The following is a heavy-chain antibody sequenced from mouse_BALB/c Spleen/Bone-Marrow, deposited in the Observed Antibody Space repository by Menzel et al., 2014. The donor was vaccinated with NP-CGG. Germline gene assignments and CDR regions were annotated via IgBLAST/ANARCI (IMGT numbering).Heavy chain of an antibody. CDR3: ARDRELSYAMDY. CDR1: GFSLTSYG. CDR2: IWAGGST. V-gene: IGHV2-9*02. J-gene: IGHJ4*01. Sequence: VKLQESGPGLVAPSQSLSITCTVFGFSLTSYGVHWVRQPPGKGLEWLGVIWAGGSTNYNSALMSRLSISKDNSKSQVFLKMNSLQTDDTAMYYCARDRELSYAMDYWGQGTSVTVSS. D-gene: IGHD3-1*01.